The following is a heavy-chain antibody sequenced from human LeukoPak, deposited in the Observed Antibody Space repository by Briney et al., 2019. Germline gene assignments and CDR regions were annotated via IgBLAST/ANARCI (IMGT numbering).Heavy chain of an antibody. J-gene: IGHJ4*02. CDR1: GGSISSYY. V-gene: IGHV4-59*12. CDR2: IYYSGST. Sequence: SETLSLTCTVSGGSISSYYWSWIRQPPGKGLEWIGYIYYSGSTNYNPSLKSRVTISVDTSKNQFSLKLSSVTAADTAVYYCARGRFFDSSSSGAVVYWGQGTLVTVSS. D-gene: IGHD6-6*01. CDR3: ARGRFFDSSSSGAVVY.